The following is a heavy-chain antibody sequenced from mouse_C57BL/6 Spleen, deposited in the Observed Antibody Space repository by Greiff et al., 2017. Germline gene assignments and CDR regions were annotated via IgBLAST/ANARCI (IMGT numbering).Heavy chain of an antibody. Sequence: QVQLQQSGAELVKPGASVKLSCKASGYTFTESTIHWVKQRSGQGLEWIGWIYPGSGSIKYNEKFKDKATLTADKSSSTVYMELSRLTSEDSAVYFCARHEERLSGAYWYFDYWGPGTTVTVSS. CDR1: GYTFTEST. D-gene: IGHD1-3*01. V-gene: IGHV1-62-2*01. J-gene: IGHJ1*01. CDR2: IYPGSGSI. CDR3: ARHEERLSGAYWYFDY.